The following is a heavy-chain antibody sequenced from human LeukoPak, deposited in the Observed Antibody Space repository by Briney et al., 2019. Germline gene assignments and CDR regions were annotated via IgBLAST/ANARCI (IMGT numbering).Heavy chain of an antibody. CDR1: GFGFGDYW. Sequence: GGSLRLSCAASGFGFGDYWMRWVRQAPGKGLEWVANIKQDGSEKYYVDSVKGRFTSSRDNAKNSLDLQMNSLRAEDTAMYFCARATVSYDFWNPQHFFDHWGRGTLVTVSS. CDR3: ARATVSYDFWNPQHFFDH. J-gene: IGHJ4*02. CDR2: IKQDGSEK. V-gene: IGHV3-7*01. D-gene: IGHD3-3*01.